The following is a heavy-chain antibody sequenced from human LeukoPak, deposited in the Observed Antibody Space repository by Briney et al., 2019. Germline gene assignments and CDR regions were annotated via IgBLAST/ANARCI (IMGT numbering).Heavy chain of an antibody. V-gene: IGHV4-39*01. J-gene: IGHJ1*01. CDR1: GDSVSRSDSY. CDR2: IYYSGRT. D-gene: IGHD3-22*01. CDR3: ARRRYYDGSGYLE. Sequence: PSETLSLTCSVSGDSVSRSDSYWDWIRQPPGKGLEWIGTIYYSGRTYYSPSLKSRVTMSVDPSNNQFSLDLRSVTAADTAVYYCARRRYYDGSGYLEWGQGTLLSVSS.